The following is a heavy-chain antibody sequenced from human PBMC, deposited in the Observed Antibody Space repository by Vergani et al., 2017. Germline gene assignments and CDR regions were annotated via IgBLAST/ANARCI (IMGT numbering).Heavy chain of an antibody. CDR1: GGTFSSYT. J-gene: IGHJ5*02. V-gene: IGHV1-18*01. Sequence: QVQLVQSGAEVKKPGSSVKVSCKASGGTFSSYTISWVRQAPGQGLEWMGWISAYNGNTNYAQKLQGRVTMTTDTSTSTAYMELRSLRSDDTAVYYCARVCSSTSCYWDNWFDPWGQGTLVTVSS. D-gene: IGHD2-2*01. CDR2: ISAYNGNT. CDR3: ARVCSSTSCYWDNWFDP.